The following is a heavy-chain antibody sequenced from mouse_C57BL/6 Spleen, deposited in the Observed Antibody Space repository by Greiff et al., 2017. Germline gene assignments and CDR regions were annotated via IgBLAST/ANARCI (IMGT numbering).Heavy chain of an antibody. CDR1: GYTFTSYW. V-gene: IGHV1-64*01. CDR2: IHPNSGST. D-gene: IGHD1-1*01. CDR3: ARSPFYCGSSSYWCFDV. Sequence: VQLQQPGAELVKPGASVKLSCKASGYTFTSYWMHWVKQRPGQGLEWIGMIHPNSGSTNYNEKFKIKATLTVHKSSSTAYMQVSSLTSQVSAVYSCARSPFYCGSSSYWCFDVWGTGTTVTVSS. J-gene: IGHJ1*03.